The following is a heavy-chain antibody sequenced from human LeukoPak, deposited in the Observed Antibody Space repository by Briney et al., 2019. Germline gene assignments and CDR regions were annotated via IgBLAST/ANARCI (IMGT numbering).Heavy chain of an antibody. D-gene: IGHD3-10*01. J-gene: IGHJ4*02. CDR1: GGSISSTTYY. V-gene: IGHV4-39*07. CDR2: IYYSGST. Sequence: SETLSLTCTVSGGSISSTTYYWAWIRQPPGEGLEWIGSIYYSGSTYYNPSLKSRVTISVDTSKSQFSLKLSSVTAADTAVYYCARGFYYGSGSPRFDYWGQGTLVTVSS. CDR3: ARGFYYGSGSPRFDY.